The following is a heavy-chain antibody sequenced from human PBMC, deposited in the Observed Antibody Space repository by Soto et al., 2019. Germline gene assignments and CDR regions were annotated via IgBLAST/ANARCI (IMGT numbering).Heavy chain of an antibody. CDR1: GGFVSSGSYY. J-gene: IGHJ3*02. D-gene: IGHD1-1*01. CDR3: ARVERGTATTVVDAFDI. CDR2: MSHSGGT. Sequence: QVQLQQWGAGLLKPSETLSLTCAVYGGFVSSGSYYWSWIRQPPGKGLEWIGEMSHSGGTHFNPYLKSRVTISVDTSKNQFSLKMSSVTAAYTALYYCARVERGTATTVVDAFDIWGPGTMVTVSS. V-gene: IGHV4-34*01.